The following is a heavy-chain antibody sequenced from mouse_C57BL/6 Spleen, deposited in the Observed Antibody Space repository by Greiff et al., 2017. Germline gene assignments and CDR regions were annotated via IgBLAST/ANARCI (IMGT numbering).Heavy chain of an antibody. D-gene: IGHD3-2*02. CDR1: GYAFSSYW. CDR3: ARRDSSGYYAMDY. CDR2: IYPGDGDT. J-gene: IGHJ4*01. Sequence: QVQLQQSGAELVKPGASVKISCKASGYAFSSYWMNWVKQRPGKGLEWIGQIYPGDGDTNYNGKFKGKATLTADKSSSTAYMQLSILTSEDSAVYFCARRDSSGYYAMDYWGQGTSVTVSS. V-gene: IGHV1-80*01.